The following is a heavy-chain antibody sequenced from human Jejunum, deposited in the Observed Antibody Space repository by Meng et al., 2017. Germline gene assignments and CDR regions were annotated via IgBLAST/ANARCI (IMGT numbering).Heavy chain of an antibody. CDR3: ARHGAAPYFDD. CDR1: VGPIGCGVG. Sequence: VRFRASGPGLWTPSGLSALTCPRHVGPIGCGVGWLLVPQPPRKGLEWIWVHSLAGSLSYNLPLRTRVVISLDPSRNQFSLSLSSGTAADTAVYYCARHGAAPYFDDWGQGSLVTVSS. D-gene: IGHD2-15*01. CDR2: HSLAGSL. J-gene: IGHJ4*02. V-gene: IGHV4-4*02.